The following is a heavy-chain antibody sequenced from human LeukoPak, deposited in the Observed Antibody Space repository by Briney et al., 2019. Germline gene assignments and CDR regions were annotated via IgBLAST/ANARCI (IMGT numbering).Heavy chain of an antibody. J-gene: IGHJ1*01. Sequence: SETLSLTXAVSGDYISSSSYYWGWIRQSPGTGLEWIGDIYHSGRTYYNPSLKSRVAISIDTSKNQFSLRLRSMTAADTAVFYCARRRYYDSTGYFEWGRGTLVTVSS. D-gene: IGHD3-22*01. CDR2: IYHSGRT. CDR1: GDYISSSSYY. V-gene: IGHV4-39*01. CDR3: ARRRYYDSTGYFE.